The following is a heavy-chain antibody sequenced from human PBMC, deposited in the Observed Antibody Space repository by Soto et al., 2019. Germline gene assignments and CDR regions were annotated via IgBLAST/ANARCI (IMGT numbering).Heavy chain of an antibody. D-gene: IGHD1-26*01. CDR2: INESGRT. Sequence: QVQLQEWGAGLVKPSETLSLTCAVYGGSFSGHFWNWIRQPPGKGLEWIGEINESGRTNYNPSLKSRVAISVDTPKTQYPPKLASVTAADSAIYYCARGGCRSGGRAVWGVGTRVTVAT. V-gene: IGHV4-34*01. J-gene: IGHJ6*04. CDR3: ARGGCRSGGRAV. CDR1: GGSFSGHF.